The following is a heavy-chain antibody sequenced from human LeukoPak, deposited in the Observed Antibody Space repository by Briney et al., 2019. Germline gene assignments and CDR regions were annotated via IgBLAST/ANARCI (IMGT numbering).Heavy chain of an antibody. Sequence: ASVKVSCKASGYTFTGYHINWVRQAPGQGLEWMGWINPNIGGTKYAQKFQGRVSMTRDTSINTAYMELSRLKSDDTAVYYCARGVPFYDWFDSWGQGTLVTVSS. J-gene: IGHJ5*01. CDR3: ARGVPFYDWFDS. CDR1: GYTFTGYH. V-gene: IGHV1-2*02. CDR2: INPNIGGT. D-gene: IGHD3-10*01.